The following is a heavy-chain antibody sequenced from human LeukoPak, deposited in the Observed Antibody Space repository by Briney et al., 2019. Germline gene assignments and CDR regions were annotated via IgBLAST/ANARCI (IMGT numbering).Heavy chain of an antibody. Sequence: PGGSLRLSCAASEFTFFTYSMSWVRQAPGKGLEWVANIKQDGSEKYYVDSVKGRFTISRDNAKNTLYLQMNSLTAEDTAVYYCARGPPWYFDLWGRGTLVTVSS. CDR3: ARGPPWYFDL. V-gene: IGHV3-7*01. CDR1: EFTFFTYS. J-gene: IGHJ2*01. D-gene: IGHD6-25*01. CDR2: IKQDGSEK.